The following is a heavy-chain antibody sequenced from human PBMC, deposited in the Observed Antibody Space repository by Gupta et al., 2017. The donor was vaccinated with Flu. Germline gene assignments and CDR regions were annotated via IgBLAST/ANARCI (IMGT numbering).Heavy chain of an antibody. V-gene: IGHV4-39*01. CDR2: VYYSGST. CDR1: GGPTSSTSYY. J-gene: IGHJ3*02. D-gene: IGHD6-19*01. Sequence: QLQLQESGPGLVKPSETLSLTCSVSGGPTSSTSYYWGWIRRPPGKGLEWIGSVYYSGSTHYNPSLKSRVTMSVDTSKNHFSLNLRSVTAADTAVYFCARQGIITVAGFDAFDIWGQGTMVTVSS. CDR3: ARQGIITVAGFDAFDI.